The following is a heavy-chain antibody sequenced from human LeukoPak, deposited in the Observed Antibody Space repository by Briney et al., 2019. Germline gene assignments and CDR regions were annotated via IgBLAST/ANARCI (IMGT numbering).Heavy chain of an antibody. V-gene: IGHV3-48*03. D-gene: IGHD3-22*01. Sequence: GGSLRLSCAASGFTFSSYEMNWVRQAPGKGLEWVSYISSSGSTIYYADSVKGRFTISRDNAKNSLYLQMNSLRAEDTAVYYCARDIAEYYYDSSGYIFDYWGQGTLVTVSS. CDR3: ARDIAEYYYDSSGYIFDY. CDR2: ISSSGSTI. CDR1: GFTFSSYE. J-gene: IGHJ4*02.